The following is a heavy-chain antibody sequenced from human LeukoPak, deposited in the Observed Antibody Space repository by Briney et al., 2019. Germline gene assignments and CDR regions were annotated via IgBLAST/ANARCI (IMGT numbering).Heavy chain of an antibody. CDR3: ARDRSSSWYLVPGWFDP. V-gene: IGHV7-4-1*02. J-gene: IGHJ5*02. CDR2: INTNTGNP. Sequence: ASVKVSCKASGYTFTSYAMNWVRQAPGQGLEWMGWINTNTGNPTYAQGFTGRFVFSLDTSVSTAYLQISSLKAEDTAVYYCARDRSSSWYLVPGWFDPWGQGTLVTVSS. D-gene: IGHD6-13*01. CDR1: GYTFTSYA.